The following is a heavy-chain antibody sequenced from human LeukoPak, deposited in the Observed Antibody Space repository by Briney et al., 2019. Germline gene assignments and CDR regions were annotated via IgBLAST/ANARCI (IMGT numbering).Heavy chain of an antibody. J-gene: IGHJ5*02. CDR2: INAGNGNT. CDR3: ARVVSQYGDYAWIVNWFDP. Sequence: ASVKVSCKASGYTFTSYAMHWVRQAPGQRLEWMGWINAGNGNTKYSQEFQGRVTITRDTSASTAYMELSSVIAADTAVYYCARVVSQYGDYAWIVNWFDPWGQGTLVTVSP. CDR1: GYTFTSYA. D-gene: IGHD4-17*01. V-gene: IGHV1-3*01.